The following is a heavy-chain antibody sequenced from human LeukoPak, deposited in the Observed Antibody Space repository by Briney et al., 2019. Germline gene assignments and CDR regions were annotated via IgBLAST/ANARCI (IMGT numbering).Heavy chain of an antibody. J-gene: IGHJ4*02. Sequence: GGSLRLSCVASGFTFSGGWLNWIRQPPGGGLQWVANLNPDGTAKRYVDSVKGRFTTSRDNAKASFYLQMDSLRDEDTAVYYCATWYSESTQEHNLWGQGIRVTVSS. V-gene: IGHV3-7*01. CDR3: ATWYSESTQEHNL. CDR1: GFTFSGGW. D-gene: IGHD2-21*01. CDR2: LNPDGTAK.